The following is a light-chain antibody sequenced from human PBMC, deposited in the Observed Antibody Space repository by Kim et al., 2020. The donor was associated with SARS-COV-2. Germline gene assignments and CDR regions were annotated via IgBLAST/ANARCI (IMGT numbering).Light chain of an antibody. V-gene: IGKV3-20*01. CDR3: QQYDSSVWT. Sequence: SPGEGATLSCSASQSVNGRFLAWYQQKPGQAPRLLIYGASTRATGIPDRFSGSGSGTDFTLTISRLEPEDFAMYYCQQYDSSVWTFGQGTKVEIK. CDR2: GAS. J-gene: IGKJ1*01. CDR1: QSVNGRF.